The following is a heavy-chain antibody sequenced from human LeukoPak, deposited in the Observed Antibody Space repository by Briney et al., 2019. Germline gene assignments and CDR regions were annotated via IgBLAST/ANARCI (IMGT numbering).Heavy chain of an antibody. V-gene: IGHV4-38-2*02. CDR3: ARHRGGGYYYY. D-gene: IGHD3-22*01. CDR1: GCSISSGYY. CDR2: IYHSGST. Sequence: SETLSLTCTVSGCSISSGYYWGWIRQPPGKGLEWIGSIYHSGSTYYNPSLKSRVTISVDTSKNQFSLKLSSVTAADTAVYYCARHRGGGYYYYWGQGTLVTVSS. J-gene: IGHJ4*02.